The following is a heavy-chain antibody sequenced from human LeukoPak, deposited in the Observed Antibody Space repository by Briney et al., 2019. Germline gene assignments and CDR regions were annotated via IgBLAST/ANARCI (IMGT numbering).Heavy chain of an antibody. CDR2: ISYSSSSI. J-gene: IGHJ6*03. CDR3: ARGGTSYCSGGSCYGEYYYYYYYMDV. D-gene: IGHD2-15*01. Sequence: QSGGSLRLSCAASGFSLSDYSMNWVRQAPGKGLEWVSSISYSSSSIYYADSVKGRFTISRDNAKNSLYLQMNSLRAEDTAVYYCARGGTSYCSGGSCYGEYYYYYYYMDVWGKGTTVTISS. CDR1: GFSLSDYS. V-gene: IGHV3-21*01.